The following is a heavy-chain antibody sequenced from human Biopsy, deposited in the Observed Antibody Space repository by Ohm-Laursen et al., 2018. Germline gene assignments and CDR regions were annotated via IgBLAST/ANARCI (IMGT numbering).Heavy chain of an antibody. Sequence: GTLSLTCSVSGGSIISYYWTWIQQPPGKGLEWIGHVYNGGITNYNPSLKSRVTISKDTSKNQFSLQVNSVTAADTAVYYCARDNIPYCTSTSCDLFGMDVWGQGTTVTVSS. CDR2: VYNGGIT. CDR1: GGSIISYY. J-gene: IGHJ6*02. CDR3: ARDNIPYCTSTSCDLFGMDV. D-gene: IGHD2-2*01. V-gene: IGHV4-59*01.